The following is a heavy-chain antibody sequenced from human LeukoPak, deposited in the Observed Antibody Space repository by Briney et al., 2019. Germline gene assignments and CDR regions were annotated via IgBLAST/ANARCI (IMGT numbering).Heavy chain of an antibody. CDR1: GFTVSSNY. D-gene: IGHD1-26*01. CDR2: IYSGGST. CDR3: ARDRSSGSYYYYYYYYMDV. V-gene: IGHV3-66*02. J-gene: IGHJ6*03. Sequence: GGSLRLSCAASGFTVSSNYMSWVRQAPGKGLESVSVIYSGGSTYYTDSVKGRFTISRDNSKNTLYLQMNSLRAEDTAAYYCARDRSSGSYYYYYYYYMDVWGKGTTVTVSS.